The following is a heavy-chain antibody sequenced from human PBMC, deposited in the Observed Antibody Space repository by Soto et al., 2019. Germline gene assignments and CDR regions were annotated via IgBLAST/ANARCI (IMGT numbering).Heavy chain of an antibody. V-gene: IGHV3-53*01. CDR2: IYSSGST. J-gene: IGHJ6*02. CDR1: GFTVSSNY. Sequence: LRLSCAAYGFTVSSNYMSWVRQAPGKGLEWVSVIYSSGSTYYADSVKGRFTISRDNSKNTLYLQMNSLRAEDTAVYYCARYYDSSGYLRGDYYGMDVWGQGTTVTVSS. D-gene: IGHD3-22*01. CDR3: ARYYDSSGYLRGDYYGMDV.